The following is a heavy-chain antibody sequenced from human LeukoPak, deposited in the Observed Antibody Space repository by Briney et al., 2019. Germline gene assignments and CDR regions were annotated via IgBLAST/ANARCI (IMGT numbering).Heavy chain of an antibody. V-gene: IGHV3-74*01. CDR2: INPDGSST. CDR3: ARDLRGPHDY. CDR1: GFTFSRYW. J-gene: IGHJ4*02. D-gene: IGHD4-17*01. Sequence: GGSLRLSCAASGFTFSRYWMHWVRQAPGKGLVWVSRINPDGSSTNYADSVKGRFTISRDNAKNTLYLQMNSLRAEDTALYYCARDLRGPHDYWGQGVLVSVSS.